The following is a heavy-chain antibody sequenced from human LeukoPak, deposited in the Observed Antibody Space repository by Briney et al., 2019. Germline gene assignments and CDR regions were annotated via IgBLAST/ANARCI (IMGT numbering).Heavy chain of an antibody. D-gene: IGHD3-10*01. CDR2: IKQDGSEK. CDR1: GFTFSSYW. CDR3: ARDFGSESYYNVGY. J-gene: IGHJ4*02. Sequence: GGSLRLSCAASGFTFSSYWMSWVRQAPGKGLEWVANIKQDGSEKYYVDSVKGRFTISRDNAKNPLYLQMNSVRAEDTAGYYCARDFGSESYYNVGYWGQGTLVTVSS. V-gene: IGHV3-7*03.